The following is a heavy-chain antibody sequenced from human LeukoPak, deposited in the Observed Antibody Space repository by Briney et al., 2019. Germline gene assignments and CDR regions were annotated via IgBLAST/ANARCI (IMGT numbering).Heavy chain of an antibody. J-gene: IGHJ4*02. CDR3: ARFLQTGTYRFDY. CDR2: IYWNDDK. D-gene: IGHD1-7*01. CDR1: GFSLSPSGVG. V-gene: IGHV2-5*01. Sequence: SGPTLVHPTPTLTLTCTFSGFSLSPSGVGVGWIRQPPGKAMEWLAVIYWNDDKHYSPSLKSSFTITKDTSKDQVVLTMTNMDPVDTATYYCARFLQTGTYRFDYWGQGTLVTVSS.